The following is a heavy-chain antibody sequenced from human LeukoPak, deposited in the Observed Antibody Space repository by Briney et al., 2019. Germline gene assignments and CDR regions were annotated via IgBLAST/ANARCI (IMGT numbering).Heavy chain of an antibody. Sequence: GGPLRLSCAASGFTFSSYAMSWVRQAPGKGLEWVSAISGSGGSTYYADSVKGRFTISRDNSKNTLYLQMNSLRAEDTAVYYCAAVFGVVITGPFDYWGQGTLVTVSS. D-gene: IGHD3-3*01. CDR3: AAVFGVVITGPFDY. CDR1: GFTFSSYA. J-gene: IGHJ4*02. CDR2: ISGSGGST. V-gene: IGHV3-23*01.